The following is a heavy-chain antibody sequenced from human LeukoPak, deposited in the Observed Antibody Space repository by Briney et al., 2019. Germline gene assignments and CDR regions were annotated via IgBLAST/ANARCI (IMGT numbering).Heavy chain of an antibody. CDR1: GFSFSR. D-gene: IGHD3-10*01. Sequence: GGSLRLSCAASGFSFSRINWVRQAPGKGLEWVANIKQDGSEKYYVDSVTGRFTISRDNAKNSLYLQMNSLRAEDTAVYYCARWIGGFDYWGQGTLVTVSS. CDR3: ARWIGGFDY. V-gene: IGHV3-7*01. CDR2: IKQDGSEK. J-gene: IGHJ4*02.